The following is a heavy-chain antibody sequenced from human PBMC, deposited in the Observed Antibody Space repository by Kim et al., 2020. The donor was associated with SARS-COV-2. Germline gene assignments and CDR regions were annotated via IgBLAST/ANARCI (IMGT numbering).Heavy chain of an antibody. V-gene: IGHV5-51*01. D-gene: IGHD2-15*01. CDR1: GYSFTRHW. CDR2: IYPGDSDT. CDR3: TRQQESATAIDY. J-gene: IGHJ4*02. Sequence: GESLKISCKGSGYSFTRHWIGWVRQMPGKGLEWMAIIYPGDSDTRYSPSFQGQVTISADKSIHTAYLQWSSLKASDTAIYYCTRQQESATAIDYWGQGTLVTVSS.